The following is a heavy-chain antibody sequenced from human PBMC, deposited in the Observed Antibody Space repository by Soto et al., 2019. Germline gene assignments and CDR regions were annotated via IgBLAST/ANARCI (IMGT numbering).Heavy chain of an antibody. CDR2: VSYDGSNK. J-gene: IGHJ5*02. D-gene: IGHD7-27*01. CDR1: GFTFSTYA. V-gene: IGHV3-30*04. Sequence: QVQLVESGGGVVQPGRSLRLSCAASGFTFSTYAMHWVRQAPGKGLEWVAVVSYDGSNKYYADSVKGRFTISRDNSKNTLYLQMNSLRPEDTAVSYCAFGELGFHLWGQGTLVTVSS. CDR3: AFGELGFHL.